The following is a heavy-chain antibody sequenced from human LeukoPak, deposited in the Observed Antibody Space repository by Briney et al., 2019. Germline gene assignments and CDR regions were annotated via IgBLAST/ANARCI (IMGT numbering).Heavy chain of an antibody. J-gene: IGHJ6*03. CDR2: ISAYNGNT. CDR3: ASSPYSYGSNYYYYYMDV. Sequence: ASVKLSCKASGYTFTSYGISWVRQAPGQGLEWMGWISAYNGNTNYAQKLQGRVTMTTDTSTSTAYMELRSLRSDDTAVYYCASSPYSYGSNYYYYYMDVWGKGTTVTVSS. V-gene: IGHV1-18*01. CDR1: GYTFTSYG. D-gene: IGHD5-18*01.